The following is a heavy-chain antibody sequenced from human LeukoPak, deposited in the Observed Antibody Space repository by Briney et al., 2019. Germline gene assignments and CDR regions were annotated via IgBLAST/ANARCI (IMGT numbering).Heavy chain of an antibody. J-gene: IGHJ4*02. V-gene: IGHV3-21*01. CDR2: ISSSSSYI. CDR3: ARVYCSSTSCRVGYYFDY. CDR1: GFTFSSYS. D-gene: IGHD2-2*01. Sequence: GGSLRLSXAAPGFTFSSYSMNWVRQAPGKGLEWVSSISSSSSYIYHADSVKGRFTISRDNAKNSLYLQMNSLRAEDTAVYYCARVYCSSTSCRVGYYFDYWGQGTLVTVSS.